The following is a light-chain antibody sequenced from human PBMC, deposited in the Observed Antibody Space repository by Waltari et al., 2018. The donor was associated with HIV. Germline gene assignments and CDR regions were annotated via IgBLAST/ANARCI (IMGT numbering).Light chain of an antibody. CDR2: RNS. J-gene: IGLJ3*02. CDR3: QSYDRSLTSWV. Sequence: QPPSVSGAPGQRVTISCTGSSSNIGAGYDVHWYQQLPGTAPKLLIYRNSHRPTGVPDRFSGSNSGTSASLAITGLQTEDETVYYCQSYDRSLTSWVFGGGTKLTVL. CDR1: SSNIGAGYD. V-gene: IGLV1-40*01.